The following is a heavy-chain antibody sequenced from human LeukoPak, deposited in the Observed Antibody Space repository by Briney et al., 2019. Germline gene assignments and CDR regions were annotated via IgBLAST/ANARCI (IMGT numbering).Heavy chain of an antibody. J-gene: IGHJ4*02. CDR2: IFGSGGSP. CDR1: GFTFGSHA. CDR3: GKTTVGYSSGQKPAWPVDY. D-gene: IGHD5-18*01. V-gene: IGHV3-23*01. Sequence: GGSLRLSCEASGFTFGSHAMSWVRQAPGKGLEWVAGIFGSGGSPHYADSVKGRFTISRDNSRNTVYLQINSLRAEDTAVYYCGKTTVGYSSGQKPAWPVDYWGQGTLVTVSS.